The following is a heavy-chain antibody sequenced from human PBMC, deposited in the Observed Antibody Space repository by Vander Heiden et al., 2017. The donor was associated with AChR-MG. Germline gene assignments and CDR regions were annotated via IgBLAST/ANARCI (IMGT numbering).Heavy chain of an antibody. Sequence: EVQLVESGGRLVQPGGSLRLCCPASAVTFRSYCLHWVRQAPGKGLVWVSRINTDRSSTSYADSVKYRFTISRDNAKNTLYLQMNSLRAEDTAVYYCASDLVYGDYVFWFDPWGQGTLVTVSS. D-gene: IGHD4-17*01. CDR3: ASDLVYGDYVFWFDP. CDR2: INTDRSST. CDR1: AVTFRSYC. V-gene: IGHV3-74*01. J-gene: IGHJ5*02.